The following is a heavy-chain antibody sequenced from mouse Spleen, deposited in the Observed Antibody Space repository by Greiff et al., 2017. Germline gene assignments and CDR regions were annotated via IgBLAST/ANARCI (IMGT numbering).Heavy chain of an antibody. D-gene: IGHD1-1*01. V-gene: IGHV1-9*01. Sequence: QVQLQQSGAELMKPGASVKLSCKATGYTFTGYWIEWVKQRPGHGLEWIGEILPGSGSTNYNEKFKGKATFTADTSSNTAYMQLSSLTTEDSAIYYCARGGTITTVVRGYAMDYWGQGTSVTVSS. CDR1: GYTFTGYW. CDR2: ILPGSGST. J-gene: IGHJ4*01. CDR3: ARGGTITTVVRGYAMDY.